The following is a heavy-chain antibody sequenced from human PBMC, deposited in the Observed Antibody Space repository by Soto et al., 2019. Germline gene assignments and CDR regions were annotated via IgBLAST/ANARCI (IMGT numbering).Heavy chain of an antibody. CDR3: ARPNCSGGSCYFDY. V-gene: IGHV4-59*08. J-gene: IGHJ4*02. D-gene: IGHD2-15*01. Sequence: PSETLSLTCTVSGGSISSYYWSWIRQPPGKGLEWIGYIYYSGSTNYNPSLKSRVTISVDTSKNQFSLKLSSVTAADTAVYYCARPNCSGGSCYFDYWGQGTLVTVS. CDR2: IYYSGST. CDR1: GGSISSYY.